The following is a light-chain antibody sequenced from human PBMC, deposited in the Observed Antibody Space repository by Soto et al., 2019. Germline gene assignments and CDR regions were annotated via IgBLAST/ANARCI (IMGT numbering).Light chain of an antibody. CDR1: QSVTNSY. Sequence: EIVLTQSPDTLSLSPGEGATLSCRASQSVTNSYLAWYQQKPGQAPRLLIYGASSRATGIPDRFSGSGSGTDFTLTISRLEPEDFAVYYCQQYGSSPLTFGPGTKVDIK. CDR3: QQYGSSPLT. CDR2: GAS. V-gene: IGKV3-20*01. J-gene: IGKJ3*01.